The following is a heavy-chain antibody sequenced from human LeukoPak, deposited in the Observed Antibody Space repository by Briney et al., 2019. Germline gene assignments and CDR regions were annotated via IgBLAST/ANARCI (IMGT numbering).Heavy chain of an antibody. CDR1: GFTFSGHY. D-gene: IGHD6-19*01. CDR2: TRNKANSYTT. J-gene: IGHJ4*02. Sequence: PGGSLRLSCAASGFTFSGHYMDWVRQAPGKGLEWVGRTRNKANSYTTEYAASVKGRFSISRDDSKNSLYLQMNSLKSEDTAVYYCVRAGSGWYDWGQGTLVTVSS. CDR3: VRAGSGWYD. V-gene: IGHV3-72*01.